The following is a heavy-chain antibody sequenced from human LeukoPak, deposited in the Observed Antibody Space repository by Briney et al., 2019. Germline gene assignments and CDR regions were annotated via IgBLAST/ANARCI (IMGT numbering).Heavy chain of an antibody. J-gene: IGHJ2*01. CDR3: ARDYYDSSGYRYFDL. V-gene: IGHV1-18*01. Sequence: ASVKVSCKASGYTFTSYGSSWVRQAPGQALEWMGWLSAYNGNTNYAQKLQGRVTMTTDTSTSTAYMELRSLRSDDSAVYYCARDYYDSSGYRYFDLWGRGTLVTVSS. CDR2: LSAYNGNT. D-gene: IGHD3-22*01. CDR1: GYTFTSYG.